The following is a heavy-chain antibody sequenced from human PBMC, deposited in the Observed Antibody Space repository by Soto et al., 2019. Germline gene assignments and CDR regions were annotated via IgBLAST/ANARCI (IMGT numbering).Heavy chain of an antibody. CDR3: AKDSTSGSYYYYYGMDV. J-gene: IGHJ6*02. Sequence: TVGSLRLSCAASGFTFSSYGMHWVRQAPGKGLEWVAVISYDGSNKYYADSVKGRFTISRDNSKNTLYLQMNSLRAEDTAVYYCAKDSTSGSYYYYYGMDVWGQGTTVTVSS. V-gene: IGHV3-30*18. D-gene: IGHD1-26*01. CDR2: ISYDGSNK. CDR1: GFTFSSYG.